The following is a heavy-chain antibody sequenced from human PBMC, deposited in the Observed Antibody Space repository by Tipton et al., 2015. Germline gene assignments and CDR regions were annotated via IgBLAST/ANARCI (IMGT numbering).Heavy chain of an antibody. CDR3: ARSGDTYIDY. CDR1: GDSVSSGTYY. V-gene: IGHV4-31*03. CDR2: IYYSGTT. D-gene: IGHD5-18*01. Sequence: TLSLTCTVSGDSVSSGTYYWSWIRQHPGKDLEWIGYIYYSGTTYYNPSLKSRLTISLDRSKSHFSLQLTSVTAADTAVYYCARSGDTYIDYWGQGTLVTVSS. J-gene: IGHJ4*02.